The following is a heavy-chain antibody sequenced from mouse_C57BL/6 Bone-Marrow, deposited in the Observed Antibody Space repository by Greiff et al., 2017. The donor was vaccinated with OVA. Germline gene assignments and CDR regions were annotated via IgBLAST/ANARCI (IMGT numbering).Heavy chain of an antibody. Sequence: QVQLQQSGPELVKPGASVKISCKASGYAFSSSWMNWVKQRPGKGLEWIGRIYPGDGDTNYNGQFKGKATLTADKSSSTAYMQLSSLTSEDSAVYFCARGRGNYGWYFDVWGTGTTVTVSA. V-gene: IGHV1-82*01. D-gene: IGHD2-1*01. CDR2: IYPGDGDT. CDR3: ARGRGNYGWYFDV. J-gene: IGHJ1*03. CDR1: GYAFSSSW.